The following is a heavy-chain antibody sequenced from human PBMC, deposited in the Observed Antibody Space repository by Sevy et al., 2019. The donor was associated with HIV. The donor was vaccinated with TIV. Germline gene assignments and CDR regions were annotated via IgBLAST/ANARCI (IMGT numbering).Heavy chain of an antibody. Sequence: GGSLRLSCAASGFTFSKYSMSWVRQPPGKGLEWVSTLSFGCGEINYADSVQGRFTISRDNSKSSVYLQMNNLRPEDTAVYYCAREGCTKPHDYWGQGNLVTVSS. CDR2: LSFGCGEI. CDR1: GFTFSKYS. J-gene: IGHJ4*02. V-gene: IGHV3-23*01. CDR3: AREGCTKPHDY. D-gene: IGHD2-8*01.